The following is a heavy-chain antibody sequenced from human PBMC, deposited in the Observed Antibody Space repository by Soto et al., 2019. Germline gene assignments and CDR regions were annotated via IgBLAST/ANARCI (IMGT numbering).Heavy chain of an antibody. J-gene: IGHJ5*02. CDR1: GGSISSGGYY. D-gene: IGHD3-9*01. V-gene: IGHV4-31*03. CDR3: ARALKLRYPRDWFDP. CDR2: IYYSGST. Sequence: SETLSLTCTVSGGSISSGGYYWSWIRQHPGKGLEWIGYIYYSGSTYYNPSLKSRVTISVDTSKNQFSLKLSSVTAADTAVYYCARALKLRYPRDWFDPWGQGTLVTVSA.